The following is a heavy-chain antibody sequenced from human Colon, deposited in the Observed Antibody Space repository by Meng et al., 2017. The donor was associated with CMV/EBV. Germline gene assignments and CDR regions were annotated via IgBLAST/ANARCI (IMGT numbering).Heavy chain of an antibody. CDR1: GYTFTSYD. CDR2: MNPNSGNT. J-gene: IGHJ4*02. D-gene: IGHD2-21*01. V-gene: IGHV1-8*01. CDR3: ARGGRKSSGGDCYCLF. Sequence: ASVKVSCKASGYTFTSYDLNWVRPAPGQGLAWMGWMNPNSGNTGYAQKLQGRVTMTRNTAISTAYMELSSLRAEDTAVYYCARGGRKSSGGDCYCLFWGQGTLVTVSS.